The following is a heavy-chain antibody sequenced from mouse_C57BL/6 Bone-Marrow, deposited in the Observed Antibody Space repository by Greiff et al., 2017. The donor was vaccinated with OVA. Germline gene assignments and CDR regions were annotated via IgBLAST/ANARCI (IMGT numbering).Heavy chain of an antibody. V-gene: IGHV1-53*01. J-gene: IGHJ2*01. CDR3: GRRRTGYYWDY. CDR2: INPSNGGT. Sequence: QVQLQQPGTELVKPGASVKLSCKASGYTFTSYWMHWVKQRPGQGLEWIGNINPSNGGTNYNEKFKSQATLTVDKSSSTASMQLSSLTSEDSAGYYGGRRRTGYYWDYWGQGTTLTVSS. CDR1: GYTFTSYW. D-gene: IGHD4-1*01.